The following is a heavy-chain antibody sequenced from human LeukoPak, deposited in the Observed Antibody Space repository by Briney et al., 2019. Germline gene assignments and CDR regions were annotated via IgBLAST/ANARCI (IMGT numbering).Heavy chain of an antibody. CDR2: INHSGST. Sequence: SETQSLTCAVYGGSFSGYYWSWIRQPPGKGLEWIGEINHSGSTNYNPSLKSRVTISVDTSKNQFSLKLSSVTAADTAVYYCARGSPYGRNWFDPWAREPWSPSPQ. V-gene: IGHV4-34*01. J-gene: IGHJ5*02. CDR3: ARGSPYGRNWFDP. D-gene: IGHD3-10*01. CDR1: GGSFSGYY.